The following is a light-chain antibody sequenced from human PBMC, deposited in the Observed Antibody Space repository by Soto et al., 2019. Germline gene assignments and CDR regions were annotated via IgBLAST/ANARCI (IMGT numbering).Light chain of an antibody. CDR3: QQSYSTTWT. CDR2: AAS. Sequence: DIHMTHSPYSLSVGGGARITIACRASQNINTYLNWYQQKPGKAPKLLIYAASSLQSGVPSRFSGSGSETDCTLTISSLQPEDFATYSCQQSYSTTWTFGQGTKVDIK. CDR1: QNINTY. V-gene: IGKV1-39*01. J-gene: IGKJ1*01.